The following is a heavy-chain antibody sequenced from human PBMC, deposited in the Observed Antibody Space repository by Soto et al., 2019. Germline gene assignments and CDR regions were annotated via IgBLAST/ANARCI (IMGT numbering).Heavy chain of an antibody. D-gene: IGHD6-19*01. Sequence: QVQLQQSGAGLLKPSETLSLTCDVYGGSFSGYIWTWIRQTPGKGLQWIGEINHSGSANYNPSLKSRVTIPAHRSNTQYSLELRSVTAANMAFYYCAGGLITWSQYSGGWYYFDSWGQGTQVTVSS. CDR1: GGSFSGYI. J-gene: IGHJ4*02. CDR3: AGGLITWSQYSGGWYYFDS. CDR2: INHSGSA. V-gene: IGHV4-34*01.